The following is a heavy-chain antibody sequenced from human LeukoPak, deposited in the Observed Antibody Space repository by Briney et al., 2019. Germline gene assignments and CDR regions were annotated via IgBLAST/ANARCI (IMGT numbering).Heavy chain of an antibody. Sequence: SETLSLTCAVYGGSFSGYYWSWIRQPPGKGLEWIGEINHSGSTNYHLYLKSRVSISVDTSKNQFSLKLSSVTAADTAVYYCARAKPIRGRYYYDSSGQPDYWGQGTLVTVSS. J-gene: IGHJ4*02. V-gene: IGHV4-34*01. CDR3: ARAKPIRGRYYYDSSGQPDY. CDR1: GGSFSGYY. D-gene: IGHD3-22*01. CDR2: INHSGST.